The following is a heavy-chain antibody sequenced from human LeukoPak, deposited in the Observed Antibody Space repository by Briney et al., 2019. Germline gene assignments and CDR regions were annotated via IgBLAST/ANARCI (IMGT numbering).Heavy chain of an antibody. D-gene: IGHD4-23*01. CDR3: ARGRPGGGY. Sequence: SETLSLICAVYGGSFSGYYWSWIRQPPGKGLEWIGEINHSGSTNYNPSLKSRVTISVDTSKNQFSLKLSSVTAADTAVYYCARGRPGGGYWGQGTLVTVSS. CDR1: GGSFSGYY. V-gene: IGHV4-34*01. J-gene: IGHJ4*02. CDR2: INHSGST.